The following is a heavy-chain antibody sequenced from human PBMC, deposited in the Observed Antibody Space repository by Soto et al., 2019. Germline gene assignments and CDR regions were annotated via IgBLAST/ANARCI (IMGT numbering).Heavy chain of an antibody. CDR3: ARGSNVLARGLTILDY. V-gene: IGHV4-30-4*01. D-gene: IGHD3-10*02. CDR2: SSSSGNT. Sequence: LSLTCPVSVGSIINSDYLWSWIRQSPGKGLECIGYSSSSGNTYYNPFLKSRATLSVDPSQNQFSLRLTSVTVADTAVYFRARGSNVLARGLTILDYWGQGTLVTVSS. CDR1: VGSIINSDYL. J-gene: IGHJ4*02.